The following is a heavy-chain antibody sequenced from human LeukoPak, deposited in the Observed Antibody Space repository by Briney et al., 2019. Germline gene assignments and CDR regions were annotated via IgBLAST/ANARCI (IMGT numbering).Heavy chain of an antibody. Sequence: ASVKVSFKASGYTFTGYYMHWVRQAPGQGLEWMGVINPDGGSTTYAQKFQGRVTMTRDTSTRTVYMDLSSLRSEDTAVYYCARDRSIVGATPYFDYWGQGTLVTVSS. CDR2: INPDGGST. CDR1: GYTFTGYY. J-gene: IGHJ4*02. D-gene: IGHD1-26*01. V-gene: IGHV1-46*01. CDR3: ARDRSIVGATPYFDY.